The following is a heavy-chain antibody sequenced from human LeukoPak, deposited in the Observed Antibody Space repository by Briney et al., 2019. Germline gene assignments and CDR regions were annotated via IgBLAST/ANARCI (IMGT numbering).Heavy chain of an antibody. CDR1: GLTFNIYD. CDR3: AKFDL. Sequence: PGGSLRLSCAASGLTFNIYDMHWVRQAPGKGLEWVAIIRHDGSNKFYADSVKGRFTISRDNSRNTLFLQMNSLRTEDTAVYYCAKFDLWGQGTLVSVPS. J-gene: IGHJ4*02. V-gene: IGHV3-30*02. CDR2: IRHDGSNK.